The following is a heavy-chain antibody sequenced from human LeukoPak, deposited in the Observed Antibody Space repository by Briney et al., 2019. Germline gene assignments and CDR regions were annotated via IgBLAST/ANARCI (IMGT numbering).Heavy chain of an antibody. V-gene: IGHV3-11*01. Sequence: GGSLRLSCAASGFTFSDYYMSWIRQAPGKGLEWVSYITSSGSTIYYADPEKRLFTISRDNSKNTMYLQMNSLRAEDAAVYFCANAPVTSCSGAYCYPFDSWGQGTLVTVSS. J-gene: IGHJ4*02. CDR2: ITSSGSTI. D-gene: IGHD2-21*01. CDR1: GFTFSDYY. CDR3: ANAPVTSCSGAYCYPFDS.